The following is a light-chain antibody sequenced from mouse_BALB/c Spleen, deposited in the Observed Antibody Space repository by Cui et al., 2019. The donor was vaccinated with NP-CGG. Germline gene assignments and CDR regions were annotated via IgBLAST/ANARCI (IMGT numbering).Light chain of an antibody. Sequence: QAFVTQDSALTTPTRETVTHTCRSSTGAVTTSNYANWVQEKPDHLFTGLIGGTNNRPPGVPARFSGSLIGDKAALTITGAQTEDEAIYFCALWYSNHWVFGGGTKLTVL. CDR3: ALWYSNHWV. CDR1: TGAVTTSNY. CDR2: GTN. J-gene: IGLJ1*01. V-gene: IGLV1*01.